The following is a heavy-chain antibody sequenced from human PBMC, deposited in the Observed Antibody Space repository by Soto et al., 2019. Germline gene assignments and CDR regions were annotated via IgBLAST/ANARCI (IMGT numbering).Heavy chain of an antibody. CDR2: INADSDTI. J-gene: IGHJ6*02. CDR1: GFTFSTYS. CDR3: ARLYYDYV. Sequence: PGGSLRLSCVASGFTFSTYSMNWVRQAPGKGLEWIAYINADSDTIFYADSVKGRFTISRDDDKNSLFLQMNSLRDEDTAMYYCARLYYDYVWGQGTTVTVSS. V-gene: IGHV3-48*02. D-gene: IGHD3-3*01.